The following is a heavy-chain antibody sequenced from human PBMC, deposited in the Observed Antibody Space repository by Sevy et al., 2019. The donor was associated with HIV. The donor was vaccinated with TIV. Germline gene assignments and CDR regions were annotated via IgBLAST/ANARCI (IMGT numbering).Heavy chain of an antibody. CDR3: AREGCTKPHDY. CDR2: LSFGCGEI. D-gene: IGHD2-8*01. V-gene: IGHV3-23*01. Sequence: GGCLRLSCAASGFTFSKYSMSWVRQPPGKGLEWVSTLSFGCGEINHADSVKGRFTISRDNSKNSLYLQMNNLRAEGKAVYYCAREGCTKPHDYWGQGTLVTVSS. J-gene: IGHJ4*02. CDR1: GFTFSKYS.